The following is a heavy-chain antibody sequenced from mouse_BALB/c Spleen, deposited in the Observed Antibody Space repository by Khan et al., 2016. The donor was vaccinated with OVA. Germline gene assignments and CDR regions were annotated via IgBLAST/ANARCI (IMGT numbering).Heavy chain of an antibody. CDR2: ISNGGGST. CDR3: ARGTTVGAFDY. Sequence: EVELVESGGGLVKPGGSLKLSCATSGFTFSDYFMYWVRQTPEKRLEWVAYISNGGGSTYYPDTVKGRLTISRDNAKNTLYLQMSRLKSEDTAMYYCARGTTVGAFDYWGQGTTLTVSS. V-gene: IGHV5-12*02. J-gene: IGHJ2*01. D-gene: IGHD1-1*01. CDR1: GFTFSDYF.